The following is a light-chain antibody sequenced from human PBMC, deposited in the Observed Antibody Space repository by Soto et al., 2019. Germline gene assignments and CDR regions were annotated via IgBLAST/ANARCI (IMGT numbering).Light chain of an antibody. Sequence: EIVMTQSPATLSVSPGERATLSCRASQSVSSNLAWYQQKPGQAPRLLIYGVSNRATGIPARFSGSGSGTDFTLTISSLEPEDFAVYYCQQRSNWPRTLGQGTKVDIK. CDR3: QQRSNWPRT. CDR2: GVS. V-gene: IGKV3-11*01. CDR1: QSVSSN. J-gene: IGKJ1*01.